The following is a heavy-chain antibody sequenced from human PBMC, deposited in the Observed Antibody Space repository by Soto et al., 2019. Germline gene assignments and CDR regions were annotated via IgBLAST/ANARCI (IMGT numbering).Heavy chain of an antibody. CDR2: INPFKGDT. CDR3: ARVKVPAAILGAFDL. V-gene: IGHV1-18*01. CDR1: GYTFSTYG. J-gene: IGHJ3*01. Sequence: QVQLVQSGAEMKKPGASVKVSCKASGYTFSTYGITWVRQAPGQGLDWMGWINPFKGDTNSAARFQDRVTMTTDTSTRTAYMELRSLRSDDTVVYYCARVKVPAAILGAFDLWGQGTLVTVSS. D-gene: IGHD2-2*02.